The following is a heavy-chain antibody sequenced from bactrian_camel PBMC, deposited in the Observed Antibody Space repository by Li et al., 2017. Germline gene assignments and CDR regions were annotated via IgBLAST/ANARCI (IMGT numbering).Heavy chain of an antibody. CDR3: ALYEAYGGRCSFREDFYDY. V-gene: IGHV3S40*01. CDR1: QSVYLRYC. CDR2: VTIRNGDV. D-gene: IGHD1*01. J-gene: IGHJ4*01. Sequence: VQLVESGGGAVQAGGSLRLSCAASQSVYLRYCMGWFRQAPGKEREGVAAVTIRNGDVDYTDSVRGRFTISHDSATNTMYLQMNNVKPEDTAMYYCALYEAYGGRCSFREDFYDYWGPGTQVTVS.